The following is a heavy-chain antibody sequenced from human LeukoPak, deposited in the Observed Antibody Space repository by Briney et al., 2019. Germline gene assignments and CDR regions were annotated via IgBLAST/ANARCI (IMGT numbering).Heavy chain of an antibody. V-gene: IGHV3-33*01. Sequence: GRSLRLSCAASGFTFSSYGMHWVRQAPGKGLEWLAVIWYDGSNKYYADSVKGRFTISRDNSKNTLYLQMNSLRAEDTAVYYCAREPANREDYYYYGMDVWGQGTTVTVSS. J-gene: IGHJ6*02. CDR3: AREPANREDYYYYGMDV. CDR1: GFTFSSYG. CDR2: IWYDGSNK.